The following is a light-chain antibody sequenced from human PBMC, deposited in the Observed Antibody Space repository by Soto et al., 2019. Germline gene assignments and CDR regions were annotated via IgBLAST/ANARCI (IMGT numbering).Light chain of an antibody. V-gene: IGLV1-47*02. J-gene: IGLJ1*01. Sequence: QSVLTQPPSASGTPGQRVTISCSGSSSNIGSNYVYWYQQLPETAPKLLIYSNNQRPSGVPDRFSGSKSGTSASLAISGLRSEDEADYYCAAWDDSLSGHYVFGTGTKLTVL. CDR2: SNN. CDR1: SSNIGSNY. CDR3: AAWDDSLSGHYV.